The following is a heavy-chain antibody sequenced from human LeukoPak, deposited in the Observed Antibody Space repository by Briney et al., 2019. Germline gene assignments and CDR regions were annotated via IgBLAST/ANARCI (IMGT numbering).Heavy chain of an antibody. CDR2: INHSGST. Sequence: SETLSPTCAVYGGSFSGYYWSWIRQPPGKGLEWIGEINHSGSTNYNPSLKSRVTISVDTSKNQFSLKLSSVTAADTAVYYCARAAVAATPGDAFDIWGQGTMVTVSS. CDR1: GGSFSGYY. D-gene: IGHD2-15*01. CDR3: ARAAVAATPGDAFDI. J-gene: IGHJ3*02. V-gene: IGHV4-34*01.